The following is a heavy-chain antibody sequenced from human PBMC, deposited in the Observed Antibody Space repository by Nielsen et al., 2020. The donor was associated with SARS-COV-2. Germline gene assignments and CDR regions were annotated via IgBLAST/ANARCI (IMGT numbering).Heavy chain of an antibody. CDR1: GGSISSGG. Sequence: GGSLRLSCTVSGGSISSGGYYWSWVRQAPGKGLEWVAVISYDGSNKYYADSVKGRFTISRDNSKNTLYLQMNSLRAEDTAVYYCAKGRAARVRLDAFDIWGQGTMVTVSS. CDR2: ISYDGSNK. J-gene: IGHJ3*02. CDR3: AKGRAARVRLDAFDI. D-gene: IGHD6-6*01. V-gene: IGHV3-30*18.